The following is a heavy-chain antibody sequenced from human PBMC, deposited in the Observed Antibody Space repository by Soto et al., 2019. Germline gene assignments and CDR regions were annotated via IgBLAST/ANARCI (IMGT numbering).Heavy chain of an antibody. D-gene: IGHD6-19*01. V-gene: IGHV3-30-3*01. Sequence: QVQLVESGGGVVQPGTSLRLSCAASGFTFSSYTLHWVRQAPGKGLEWVAVISFDGSNEYYADSVKGRFTISRDNSKNALFLHINSLRSEDTAAYYCARGPRGAVADRWSYWGQGTLVTVSS. CDR2: ISFDGSNE. CDR1: GFTFSSYT. J-gene: IGHJ4*02. CDR3: ARGPRGAVADRWSY.